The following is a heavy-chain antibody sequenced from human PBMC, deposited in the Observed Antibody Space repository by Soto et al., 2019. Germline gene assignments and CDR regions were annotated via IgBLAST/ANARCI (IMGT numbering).Heavy chain of an antibody. Sequence: PGGSLRLSCVASGFTFVDYNVHWVRQAPGKGLEWIGFIRSRTYGGTTEYVASVKGRFTISRDDSRGVAYLHMNSLKTEDTAVYYCTRSANDYRDFDYWGPGTLVTVSS. V-gene: IGHV3-49*04. CDR3: TRSANDYRDFDY. CDR1: GFTFVDYN. CDR2: IRSRTYGGTT. J-gene: IGHJ4*02. D-gene: IGHD4-17*01.